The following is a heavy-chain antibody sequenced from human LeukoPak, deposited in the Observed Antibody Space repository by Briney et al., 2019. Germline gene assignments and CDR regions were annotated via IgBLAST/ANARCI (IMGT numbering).Heavy chain of an antibody. V-gene: IGHV1-2*02. CDR1: GYTFTGYY. J-gene: IGHJ4*02. D-gene: IGHD3-22*01. CDR3: ARVRYYYDSSGYSAPYYYFDY. Sequence: ASVRVSCKASGYTFTGYYIHWVRQAPGQGLEWVGGINPNSGGAKYAQKLKDRVTMTRDTSTSTVYMELSSLRSEDTAVYYCARVRYYYDSSGYSAPYYYFDYWGQGTLVTVSS. CDR2: INPNSGGA.